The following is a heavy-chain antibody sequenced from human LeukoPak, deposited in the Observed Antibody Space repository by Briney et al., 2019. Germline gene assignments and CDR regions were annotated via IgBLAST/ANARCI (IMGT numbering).Heavy chain of an antibody. V-gene: IGHV3-21*05. CDR3: ARRTSGAFAI. CDR2: ISSSGSDK. Sequence: GGSLRLSCAASGFTFSSYAMNWVRQAPGRGLEWVSYISSSGSDKYYPDSVKGRFTISRDNAKNSLYLQMNSLRAEDTAVYYCARRTSGAFAIWGQGTKVTVSS. J-gene: IGHJ3*02. CDR1: GFTFSSYA.